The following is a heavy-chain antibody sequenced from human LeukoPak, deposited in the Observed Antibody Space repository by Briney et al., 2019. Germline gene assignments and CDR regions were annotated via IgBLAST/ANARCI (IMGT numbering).Heavy chain of an antibody. V-gene: IGHV4-38-2*02. J-gene: IGHJ4*02. CDR2: IYHSRSA. CDR1: GYSISSGYY. D-gene: IGHD3-3*01. CDR3: ARVVVLEWLLVSSFDY. Sequence: SETLSLTCTVPGYSISSGYYWGWFRQPPGKERRWCGSIYHSRSAYHNPSLKSRVTISVDTSKIQFSLKLSSVTAADTAVYYCARVVVLEWLLVSSFDYWGQGTLVTVSS.